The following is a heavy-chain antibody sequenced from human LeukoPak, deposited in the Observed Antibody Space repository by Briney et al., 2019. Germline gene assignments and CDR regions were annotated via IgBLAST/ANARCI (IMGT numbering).Heavy chain of an antibody. V-gene: IGHV3-53*01. J-gene: IGHJ4*02. D-gene: IGHD3-9*01. CDR3: ASYLLSGSFDY. CDR2: IYSGGST. Sequence: GGSLRLSCVVSGITASNNYMSWVRQVPGKGLEGVSFIYSGGSTYYADFVKGRFTISKDNSKNTLYLQMSSLRAEDSAVYYCASYLLSGSFDYWGQGTLVTVSS. CDR1: GITASNNY.